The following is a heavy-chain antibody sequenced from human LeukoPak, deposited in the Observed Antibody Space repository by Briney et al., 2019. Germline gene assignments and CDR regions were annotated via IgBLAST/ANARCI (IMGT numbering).Heavy chain of an antibody. V-gene: IGHV3-21*04. J-gene: IGHJ6*03. CDR3: ARETPLGITILGRGYYMDV. Sequence: GGSLRLSCAASGFTFSSYWMSWVRQAPGKGLEWVSYISASGASIYYIDSVKGRFTISRDNAKNSLYLQMNSLRAEDTALHHCARETPLGITILGRGYYMDVWGKGTTVTVSS. CDR1: GFTFSSYW. D-gene: IGHD3-3*01. CDR2: ISASGASI.